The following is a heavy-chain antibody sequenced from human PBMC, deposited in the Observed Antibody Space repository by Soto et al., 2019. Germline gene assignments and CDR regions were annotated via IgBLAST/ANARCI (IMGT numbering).Heavy chain of an antibody. Sequence: GGSLRLSCAASGFTFSSYAMHWVRQAPGKGLEWVAVISYDGSNKYYADSVKGRFTISRDNSKNTLYLQMNSLRAEDTAVYYCARYSSGWSARFDYWGQGTLVTVSS. CDR3: ARYSSGWSARFDY. J-gene: IGHJ4*02. D-gene: IGHD6-19*01. CDR2: ISYDGSNK. CDR1: GFTFSSYA. V-gene: IGHV3-30-3*01.